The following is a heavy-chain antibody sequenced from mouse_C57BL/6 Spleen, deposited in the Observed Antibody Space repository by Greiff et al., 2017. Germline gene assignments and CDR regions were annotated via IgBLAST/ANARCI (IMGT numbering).Heavy chain of an antibody. CDR2: IHPNSGST. D-gene: IGHD5-1-1*01. J-gene: IGHJ2*01. CDR3: ARSDTAGGGY. V-gene: IGHV1-64*01. CDR1: GYTFTSYW. Sequence: QVQLQQPGAELVKPGASVKLSCKASGYTFTSYWMHWVKQRPGQGLEWIGMIHPNSGSTNYNEKFKSKATLTVDKSSSTAYMQRSSLTSEDSAVYYCARSDTAGGGYWGKGTTLTVSS.